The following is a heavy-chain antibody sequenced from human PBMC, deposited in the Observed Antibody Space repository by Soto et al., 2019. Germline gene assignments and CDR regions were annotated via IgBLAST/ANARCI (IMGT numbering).Heavy chain of an antibody. Sequence: GGSLRLSCAASGFTFSSYWMSWVRQAPGKGLEWVANIKQDGSEKYYVDSVKGRFTISRDNATNSLYLQMNSLRAEDTAVYYCARDLATAQPYYYYYYMDVWGKGTTVTVSS. D-gene: IGHD5-12*01. CDR1: GFTFSSYW. CDR3: ARDLATAQPYYYYYYMDV. CDR2: IKQDGSEK. J-gene: IGHJ6*03. V-gene: IGHV3-7*01.